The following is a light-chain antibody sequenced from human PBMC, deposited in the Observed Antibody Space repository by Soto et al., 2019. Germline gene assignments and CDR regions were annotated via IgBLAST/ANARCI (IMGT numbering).Light chain of an antibody. CDR1: SSDVGAYTY. CDR2: EVS. J-gene: IGLJ2*01. Sequence: QSALTQPASVSGSPGQSITISCTGTSSDVGAYTYVSWYQQHPGKAPKLMIFEVSDRPSGVSNRFSGSKSGNTASLTISGLQGEDEADYYSSSYTTSNTLVFGGGTKLTVL. V-gene: IGLV2-14*01. CDR3: SSYTTSNTLV.